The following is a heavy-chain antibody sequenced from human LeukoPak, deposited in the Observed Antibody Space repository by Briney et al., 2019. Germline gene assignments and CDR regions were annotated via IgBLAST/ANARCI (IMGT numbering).Heavy chain of an antibody. D-gene: IGHD3-10*01. CDR2: IYTSGST. J-gene: IGHJ4*02. V-gene: IGHV4-4*07. CDR3: ARSYPYYGSGSYYDY. CDR1: GGSISSYY. Sequence: SETLSLTCTVSGGSISSYYWSWTRQPAGKGLEWIGRIYTSGSTNYNPSLKSRVTMSVDTSKNQFSLKLSSVTAADTAVYYCARSYPYYGSGSYYDYWGQGTLVTVSS.